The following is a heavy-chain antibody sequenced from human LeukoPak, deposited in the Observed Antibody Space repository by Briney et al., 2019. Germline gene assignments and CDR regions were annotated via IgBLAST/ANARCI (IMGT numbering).Heavy chain of an antibody. V-gene: IGHV3-21*01. Sequence: GGSLRLSCVASGFTFSRYSMNWVRQAPGEGLEWVSSISSSGTYIYYADSMKGRFTLSRDNAKNSLYLQMNSLRAEDTAVYYCARVSESEWNFDLWGRGTLVTVSS. CDR2: ISSSGTYI. J-gene: IGHJ2*01. D-gene: IGHD1-14*01. CDR1: GFTFSRYS. CDR3: ARVSESEWNFDL.